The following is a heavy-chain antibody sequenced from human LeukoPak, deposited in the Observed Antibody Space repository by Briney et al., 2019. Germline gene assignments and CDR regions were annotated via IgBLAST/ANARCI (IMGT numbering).Heavy chain of an antibody. CDR3: ARAVNRAYGSIAVAGMSDI. J-gene: IGHJ3*02. CDR2: IRYDGSNK. V-gene: IGHV3-30*02. Sequence: PGGSLRLSCAASGFTFSSYGMHWVRQAPGKGLEWVAFIRYDGSNKYYADSVKGRFTISRDNSKNSLYLQMNSLRAEDTAVYYCARAVNRAYGSIAVAGMSDIWGQGTMVTVSS. CDR1: GFTFSSYG. D-gene: IGHD6-19*01.